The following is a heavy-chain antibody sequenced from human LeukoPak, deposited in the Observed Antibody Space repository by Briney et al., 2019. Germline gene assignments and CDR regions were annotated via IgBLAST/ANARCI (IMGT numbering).Heavy chain of an antibody. CDR3: ARVVGAAMVTYNWFDP. CDR2: IYSGGST. V-gene: IGHV3-53*01. CDR1: GFTVSSNY. Sequence: PGGSLRLSCAASGFTVSSNYMSWVRQAPGKGLEWVSVIYSGGSTYYADSVKGRFTISRDNAKNSLYLQMNSLRAEDTAVYYCARVVGAAMVTYNWFDPWGQGTLVTVSS. J-gene: IGHJ5*02. D-gene: IGHD5-18*01.